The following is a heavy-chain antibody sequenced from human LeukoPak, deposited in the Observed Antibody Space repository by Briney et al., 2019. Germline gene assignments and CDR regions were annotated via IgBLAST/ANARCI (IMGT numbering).Heavy chain of an antibody. V-gene: IGHV3-30*18. J-gene: IGHJ6*02. CDR3: AKVVGDGTYYYYGVDV. CDR2: ISYDGSNR. D-gene: IGHD3-16*01. CDR1: GFTFSNYG. Sequence: PGGSLRLSCAASGFTFSNYGMHWVRQAPGKGLEWVAVISYDGSNRYYGDSVKGLFTISRDNSKNTLNLQMNSLRAEDTAVYYCAKVVGDGTYYYYGVDVWGQGTTVTVSS.